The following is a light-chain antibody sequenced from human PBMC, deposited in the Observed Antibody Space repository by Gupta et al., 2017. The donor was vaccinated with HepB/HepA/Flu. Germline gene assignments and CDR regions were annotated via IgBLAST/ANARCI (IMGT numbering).Light chain of an antibody. CDR2: DAS. V-gene: IGKV3-11*01. CDR1: QSVSSY. Sequence: EIVLTQSPATLSLSPGERATLSCRVSQSVSSYLAWYQQKPGQAPRLLIYDASNRATGIPARFSGSGSGTDFTLTISSREPEDFAVYYCQQRSNGPRNITFGQGTQLEIK. J-gene: IGKJ5*01. CDR3: QQRSNGPRNIT.